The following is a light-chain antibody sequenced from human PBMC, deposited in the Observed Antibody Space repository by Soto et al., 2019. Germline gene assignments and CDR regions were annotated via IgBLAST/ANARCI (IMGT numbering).Light chain of an antibody. CDR2: RNN. CDR3: AGWDDSLSGYV. CDR1: SSNIGSNY. V-gene: IGLV1-47*01. Sequence: QSVLTKPPSAYGAPGQRVTISCSGRSSNIGSNYVYWYQQVPGTAPKLLIYRNNQRPSGVPDRFSGSKSGTSASLAISGLRSEDEADYYCAGWDDSLSGYVFGTGTKVTVL. J-gene: IGLJ1*01.